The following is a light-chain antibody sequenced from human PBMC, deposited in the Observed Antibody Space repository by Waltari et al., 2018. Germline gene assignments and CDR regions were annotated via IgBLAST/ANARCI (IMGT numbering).Light chain of an antibody. Sequence: DIVLTQSPATLSLSPGDRATLSCRASHSLSNFVAWYQQKPGQAPRLLMYDASNRAPGIPARFSGSGSETDFTLTISSLEPEDVGVYYCQQRSNWPPWTFGPGTKVEIK. V-gene: IGKV3-11*01. CDR1: HSLSNF. CDR2: DAS. CDR3: QQRSNWPPWT. J-gene: IGKJ1*01.